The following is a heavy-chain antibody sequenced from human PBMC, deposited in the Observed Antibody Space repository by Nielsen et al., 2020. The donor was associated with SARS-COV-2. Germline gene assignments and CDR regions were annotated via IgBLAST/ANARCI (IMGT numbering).Heavy chain of an antibody. CDR1: GFTFSNYG. Sequence: GGSLRLSCAASGFTFSNYGMHWVRQAPGKGLDWVAVMSYDGSDKYYGDSVKGRFTIPRDNSKNTLFLHMSRLRADDTALYYCAKAGGKNAGGIIDYWGPGTLVTVSS. CDR3: AKAGGKNAGGIIDY. CDR2: MSYDGSDK. J-gene: IGHJ4*02. V-gene: IGHV3-30*18. D-gene: IGHD3-16*01.